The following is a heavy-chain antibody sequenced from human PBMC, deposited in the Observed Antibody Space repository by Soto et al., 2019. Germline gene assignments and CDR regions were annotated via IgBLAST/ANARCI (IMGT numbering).Heavy chain of an antibody. V-gene: IGHV3-23*01. J-gene: IGHJ4*02. Sequence: GGSLRLSCAASGFTSAYHAMNWVRQAPGKGLEWVSTISSNGENTHYADSVKGRFIISSDNSSNTVDLQMNSLRVEDTAVNYFVSWVSAHFDSWGQGTLVTVSS. CDR3: VSWVSAHFDS. D-gene: IGHD6-13*01. CDR1: GFTSAYHA. CDR2: ISSNGENT.